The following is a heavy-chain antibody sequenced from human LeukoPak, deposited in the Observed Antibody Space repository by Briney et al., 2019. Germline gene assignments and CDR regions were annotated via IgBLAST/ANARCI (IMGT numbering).Heavy chain of an antibody. J-gene: IGHJ4*02. D-gene: IGHD6-13*01. Sequence: PSETLSLTCTVSGGSISSSSYYWGWIRQPPGKGLEWIGSIYYSGSTYYNPSLKSRVTISVDTSKNQFSLKLSSVTAADTAVYYCARQWSGYSSSWCLDYWGQGTLVTVSP. CDR1: GGSISSSSYY. CDR3: ARQWSGYSSSWCLDY. CDR2: IYYSGST. V-gene: IGHV4-39*01.